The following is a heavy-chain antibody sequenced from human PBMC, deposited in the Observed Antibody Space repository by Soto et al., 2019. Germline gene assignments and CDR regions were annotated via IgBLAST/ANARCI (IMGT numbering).Heavy chain of an antibody. CDR2: ISSSRSYI. V-gene: IGHV3-21*01. Sequence: EVQLVESGGGLVKPGGSLRLSCAASGFTFSSYSMNWVRQAPGKGLEWVSSISSSRSYIYYADSVKGRFTISRDNAKNSLYLQMNSLGAEDTAVYYCARGGHGSEDIVLMVYAPRAIDYWGQGTLVTVSS. CDR1: GFTFSSYS. D-gene: IGHD2-8*01. CDR3: ARGGHGSEDIVLMVYAPRAIDY. J-gene: IGHJ4*02.